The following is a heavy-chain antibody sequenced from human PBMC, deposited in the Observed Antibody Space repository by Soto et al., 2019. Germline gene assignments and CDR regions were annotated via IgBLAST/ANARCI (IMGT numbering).Heavy chain of an antibody. V-gene: IGHV1-46*03. Sequence: QVQLVQSGAEVKKPGASVKVSCKASGYTFTSYYMHWVRQAPGQGLEWMGIINPSGGSTSYAQKFQGRVTMTRDTSTSTVYMELSSLRSEDTAVYYCARRGDGDLLWFGDHYYGMDVWGQGTTVTVSS. J-gene: IGHJ6*02. CDR2: INPSGGST. CDR1: GYTFTSYY. CDR3: ARRGDGDLLWFGDHYYGMDV. D-gene: IGHD3-10*01.